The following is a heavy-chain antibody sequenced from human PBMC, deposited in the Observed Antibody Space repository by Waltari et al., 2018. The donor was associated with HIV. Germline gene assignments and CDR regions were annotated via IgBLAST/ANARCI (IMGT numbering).Heavy chain of an antibody. V-gene: IGHV3-30*02. Sequence: VQLVEAGGGVVQPGGSLMLPCLASGFTFSTYGLYWVRQAPGKGLQWVAFIRYDGTNKYYADSVKGRFIISRDNSKNTLSLQMHSLRAEDTAVYYCAKAPHHYDSSGPVYWGQGTLVTVSS. D-gene: IGHD3-22*01. CDR2: IRYDGTNK. J-gene: IGHJ4*02. CDR1: GFTFSTYG. CDR3: AKAPHHYDSSGPVY.